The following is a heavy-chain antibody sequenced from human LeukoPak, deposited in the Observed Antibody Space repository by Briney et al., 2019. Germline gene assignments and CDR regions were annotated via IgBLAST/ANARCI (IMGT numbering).Heavy chain of an antibody. Sequence: GGSLRLSCAASGFTFSDYYMSWLRQAPGKGLEWVSYISSSGSTIYYADSVKGRFTISRDNAKNSLYLQMNSLRAEDTAVYYCARSLLWFGESLTPTDYWGQGTLVTVSS. CDR3: ARSLLWFGESLTPTDY. D-gene: IGHD3-10*01. CDR2: ISSSGSTI. V-gene: IGHV3-11*01. CDR1: GFTFSDYY. J-gene: IGHJ4*02.